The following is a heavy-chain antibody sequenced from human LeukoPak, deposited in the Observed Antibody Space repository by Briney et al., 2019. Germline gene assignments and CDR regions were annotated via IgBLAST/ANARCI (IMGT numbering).Heavy chain of an antibody. CDR2: ISVNGGCT. CDR1: GFTFSSYA. CDR3: AKAPYYSSSWYFFDY. J-gene: IGHJ4*02. D-gene: IGHD6-13*01. V-gene: IGHV3-23*01. Sequence: GGSLRLSCAASGFTFSSYAISWVRQAPGKGLEWVSGISVNGGCTYYADSVKGRFTISRDNSKNTLYLQMNSLRAEDTAVYYCAKAPYYSSSWYFFDYWGQGTLVTVSS.